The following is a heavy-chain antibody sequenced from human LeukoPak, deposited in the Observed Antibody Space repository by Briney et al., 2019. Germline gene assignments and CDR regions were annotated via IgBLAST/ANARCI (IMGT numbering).Heavy chain of an antibody. CDR2: IIPILGIA. J-gene: IGHJ4*01. CDR1: GGTFSSYA. CDR3: AQLERLGNFDY. D-gene: IGHD1-1*01. Sequence: SVKVSCKASGGTFSSYAISWVRQAPGQGLEWMGRIIPILGIANYAQKFQGRVTITADKSTSTAYMELSSLRSEDTAVYYCAQLERLGNFDYWGQEPWSPSPQ. V-gene: IGHV1-69*04.